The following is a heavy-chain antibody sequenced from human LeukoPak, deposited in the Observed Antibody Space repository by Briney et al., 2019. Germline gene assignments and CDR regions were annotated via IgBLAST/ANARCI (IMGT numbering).Heavy chain of an antibody. CDR1: GGSFSGYY. V-gene: IGHV4-34*01. CDR3: ASNWGRNDY. J-gene: IGHJ4*02. D-gene: IGHD7-27*01. CDR2: INHSGST. Sequence: PSETLSLTCAVYGGSFSGYYWSWIRQPPGKGLEWIGEINHSGSTNYNLSPKSRVTISVDTSKNQFSLKLSSVTAADTAVYYCASNWGRNDYWGQGTLVTVSS.